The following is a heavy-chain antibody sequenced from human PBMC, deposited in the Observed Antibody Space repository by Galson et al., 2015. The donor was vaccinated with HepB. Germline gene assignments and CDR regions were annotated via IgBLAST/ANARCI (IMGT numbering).Heavy chain of an antibody. J-gene: IGHJ5*02. D-gene: IGHD3/OR15-3a*01. CDR3: ARGLVHNDNWFDP. V-gene: IGHV5-51*03. Sequence: QSGAEVKXXGESLKISCKGSGYSFTSYWIGWXRQMPGKGLEWMGIIYPGDSDTRYSPSFQGQVTISADKSISTAYLQWSSLKASDTAMYYCARGLVHNDNWFDPWGQGTLVTVSS. CDR1: GYSFTSYW. CDR2: IYPGDSDT.